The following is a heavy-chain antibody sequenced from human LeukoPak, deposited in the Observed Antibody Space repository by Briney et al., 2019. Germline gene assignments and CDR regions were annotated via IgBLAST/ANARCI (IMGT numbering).Heavy chain of an antibody. CDR3: AGGGYYDILTGEYRGYFDY. D-gene: IGHD3-9*01. CDR2: IYTSGST. J-gene: IGHJ4*02. CDR1: GGSISSYY. V-gene: IGHV4-4*07. Sequence: SETLSLTCTVSGGSISSYYWSWIRQPAGKGLEWIGRIYTSGSTNYNPSLKSRVTMSVDTSKNQFSLKLSSVTAADTAVYYCAGGGYYDILTGEYRGYFDYWGQGTLVTVPS.